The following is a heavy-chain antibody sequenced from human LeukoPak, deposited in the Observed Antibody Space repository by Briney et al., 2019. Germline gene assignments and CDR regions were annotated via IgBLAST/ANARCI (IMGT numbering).Heavy chain of an antibody. V-gene: IGHV4-59*01. CDR2: IYYSGST. D-gene: IGHD3-3*01. J-gene: IGHJ4*02. CDR3: ARLWRGSDFWSGYLGLFDY. Sequence: SETLSLTCTVSGGSISSYYWSWIRQPPGKGLEWIGYIYYSGSTNYNPSLKSRVTISVDTSKNQSSLKLSSVTAADTAVYYCARLWRGSDFWSGYLGLFDYWGQGTLVTVSS. CDR1: GGSISSYY.